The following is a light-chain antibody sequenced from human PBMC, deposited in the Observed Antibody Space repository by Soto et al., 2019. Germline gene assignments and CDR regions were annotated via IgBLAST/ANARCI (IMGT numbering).Light chain of an antibody. CDR2: DAS. CDR3: QQYKSYPGT. J-gene: IGKJ1*01. CDR1: QTISGW. Sequence: DIQMTQSPSTLSASVGDGVTITCRASQTISGWLAWYQQRPGKAPKLLISDASSLRSGVPSRFSGSGSGTEFTLTISSLQPDDFGSYYCQQYKSYPGTFGHGTKVEV. V-gene: IGKV1-5*01.